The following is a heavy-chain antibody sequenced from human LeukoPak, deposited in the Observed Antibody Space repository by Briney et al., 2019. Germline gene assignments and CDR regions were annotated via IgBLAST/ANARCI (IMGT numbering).Heavy chain of an antibody. CDR2: IKQDGSEK. CDR1: GFTFSSYS. CDR3: ARGRHSVDYYDSSGYLMIGYDAFDV. Sequence: PGGSLRLSCAASGFTFSSYSMNWVRQAPGKGLEWVANIKQDGSEKYYVDSVKGRFTISRDNAKNSLYLQMNSLRAEDTAVYYCARGRHSVDYYDSSGYLMIGYDAFDVWGQGTKVTVSS. V-gene: IGHV3-7*01. J-gene: IGHJ3*01. D-gene: IGHD3-22*01.